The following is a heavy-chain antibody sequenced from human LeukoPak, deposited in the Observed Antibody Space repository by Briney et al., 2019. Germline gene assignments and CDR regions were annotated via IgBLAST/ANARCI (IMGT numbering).Heavy chain of an antibody. CDR2: INPNSGGT. V-gene: IGHV1-2*02. CDR3: ARIGILSGYSYGINFDY. J-gene: IGHJ4*02. CDR1: GYTFTGYY. Sequence: ASVKVSCKASGYTFTGYYMHWVRQAPGQGLEWVGWINPNSGGTNYAQKFQGRVTMTRDTSISTAYMELSRLRSDDTAVYYCARIGILSGYSYGINFDYWGQGTLVTVSS. D-gene: IGHD5-18*01.